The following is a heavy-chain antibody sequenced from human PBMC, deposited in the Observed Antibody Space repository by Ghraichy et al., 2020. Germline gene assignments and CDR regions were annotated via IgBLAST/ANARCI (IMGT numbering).Heavy chain of an antibody. CDR1: GFTFSSSA. CDR2: ISGSGTGT. CDR3: AKHDWNYDYVDV. D-gene: IGHD3-9*01. J-gene: IGHJ6*03. Sequence: GGSLRLSCAASGFTFSSSAMSWVRQAPGKGLEWVSAISGSGTGTYNADSLKGRFTISRDNPKNTLYLQLNSLRVEDTAVYYCAKHDWNYDYVDVWGKGTTVTVS. V-gene: IGHV3-23*01.